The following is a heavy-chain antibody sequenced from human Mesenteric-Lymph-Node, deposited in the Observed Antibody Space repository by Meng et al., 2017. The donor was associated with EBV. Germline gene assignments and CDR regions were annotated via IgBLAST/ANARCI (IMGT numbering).Heavy chain of an antibody. CDR2: ISTYNGNT. Sequence: VQLMQFWSKLTKSGASVKVSCKASQYTFSKFPISWVRQAPGQGLEWMGWISTYNGNTISAQMFQGRFTMTTDTSTTTAYMELTSLTSDDTAVYYCARQNGDYDYWGQGTLVTVSS. V-gene: IGHV1-18*01. J-gene: IGHJ4*02. CDR1: QYTFSKFP. D-gene: IGHD4-17*01. CDR3: ARQNGDYDY.